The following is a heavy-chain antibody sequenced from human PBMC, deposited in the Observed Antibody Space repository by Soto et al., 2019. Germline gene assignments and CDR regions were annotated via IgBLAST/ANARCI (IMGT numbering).Heavy chain of an antibody. D-gene: IGHD1-1*01. CDR2: LYDVDGS. V-gene: IGHV3-53*01. J-gene: IGHJ3*01. Sequence: DVQLVESGGGLMQPGESLRLSCAASGLTVSGKKYVAWVRQAPGKGLEWVSALYDVDGSFYADSVKGRFTTTSDSSKTTVYLQMYGLRPDDTAVYYCATWDEREHAYDVWGKETTVPVSS. CDR3: ATWDEREHAYDV. CDR1: GLTVSGKKY.